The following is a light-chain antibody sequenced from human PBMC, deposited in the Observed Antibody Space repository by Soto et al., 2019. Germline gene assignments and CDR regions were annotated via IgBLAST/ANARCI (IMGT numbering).Light chain of an antibody. CDR3: QQYNNWPFT. V-gene: IGKV3-15*01. CDR1: QSVSSN. J-gene: IGKJ3*01. CDR2: GAS. Sequence: EIVMTQSPATLSVSPGERATLSCRASQSVSSNLAWYQQKPGQAPRLLIYGASTSATGIPAMFSGSGYGTEFTLTISSLQSEDFAFYYCQQYNNWPFTFGPGTKVDIK.